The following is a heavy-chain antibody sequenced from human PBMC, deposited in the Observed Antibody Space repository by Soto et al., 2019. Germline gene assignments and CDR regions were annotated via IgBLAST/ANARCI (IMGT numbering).Heavy chain of an antibody. V-gene: IGHV4-34*01. D-gene: IGHD6-13*01. J-gene: IGHJ4*02. Sequence: PSETLSLTCAVYGGSFSGYYWSWIRQPPGKGLEWIGEINHSGSTNYNPSLKSRVTISVDTSKNQFSLKLSSVTAADTAVYYCARGPTLYSSSWYWFDYWGQGTLFTVPS. CDR1: GGSFSGYY. CDR3: ARGPTLYSSSWYWFDY. CDR2: INHSGST.